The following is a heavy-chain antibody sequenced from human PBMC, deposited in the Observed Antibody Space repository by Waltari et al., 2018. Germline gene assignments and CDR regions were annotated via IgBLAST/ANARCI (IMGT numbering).Heavy chain of an antibody. Sequence: QVQLQQWGAGLLKPSETLSLTCAVYGASFSTYVWSWIRQPPGKGLEWIGEINHRGSTNYNPSLKSRVTILLDTSKNQFSLKLSSVNAADTAVYYCASRDIVGDYSVPYYFAYWGQGGLVTVSS. V-gene: IGHV4-34*01. CDR1: GASFSTYV. CDR2: INHRGST. CDR3: ASRDIVGDYSVPYYFAY. D-gene: IGHD1-26*01. J-gene: IGHJ4*02.